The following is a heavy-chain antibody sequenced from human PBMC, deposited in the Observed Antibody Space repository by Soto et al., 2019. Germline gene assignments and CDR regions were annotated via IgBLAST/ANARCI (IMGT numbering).Heavy chain of an antibody. V-gene: IGHV4-30-4*01. J-gene: IGHJ4*02. CDR2: IYNSGST. CDR1: GASVSSDYYY. Sequence: QVQLQESGPGLVEPSQTLSLTCTVSGASVSSDYYYWSWIRQPPGRGLEWIGHIYNSGSTYSNPPLKSRVTVSLDPSKNQFSLNLSSVTAADTAVYYCARGPSGDKVDYWGQGTLVTVSS. CDR3: ARGPSGDKVDY. D-gene: IGHD1-26*01.